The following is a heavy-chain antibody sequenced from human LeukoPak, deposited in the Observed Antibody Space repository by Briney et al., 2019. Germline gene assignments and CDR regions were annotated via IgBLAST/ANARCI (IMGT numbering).Heavy chain of an antibody. J-gene: IGHJ4*02. V-gene: IGHV4-34*01. D-gene: IGHD3-10*01. CDR1: GGSFSGYY. Sequence: SETLSLTCAVYGGSFSGYYWSWIRQPPGKGLEWIGEINHSGSTNYNPSLKSRVTISVDTSKNQFSLKLSSVTAADTAVYYCARRYYGSGGRSSPFDYWGQGTLVTVSS. CDR2: INHSGST. CDR3: ARRYYGSGGRSSPFDY.